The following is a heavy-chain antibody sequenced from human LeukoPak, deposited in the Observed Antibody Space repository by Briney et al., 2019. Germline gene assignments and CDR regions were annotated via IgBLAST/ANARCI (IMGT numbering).Heavy chain of an antibody. CDR1: VFTFCSYE. D-gene: IGHD6-19*01. J-gene: IGHJ4*02. V-gene: IGHV3-48*03. CDR3: AREHSSSGWGYFDY. Sequence: PGGSLRLSCAASVFTFCSYEMSWVRQAPGKGLGWVSYISSSGSSGSTIYYADSVKGRFHISRDNAKNSLYLQMNSLRAEDTAVYYCAREHSSSGWGYFDYWGQGTLVTVSS. CDR2: ISSSGSSGSTI.